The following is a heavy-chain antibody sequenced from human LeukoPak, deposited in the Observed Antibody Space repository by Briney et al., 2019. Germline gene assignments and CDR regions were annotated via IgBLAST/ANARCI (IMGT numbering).Heavy chain of an antibody. CDR2: IYYSGTT. Sequence: KPSETLSLTCTVSGGSISGYSWSWIRQPPGKGLEWIGYIYYSGTTNYNPSLKSRVTISVDTSNNQFSLRLTSVTAADTAVYYCARAAWRGSNSRDAFDIWGQGTVVTVSS. V-gene: IGHV4-59*01. CDR3: ARAAWRGSNSRDAFDI. J-gene: IGHJ3*02. D-gene: IGHD4/OR15-4a*01. CDR1: GGSISGYS.